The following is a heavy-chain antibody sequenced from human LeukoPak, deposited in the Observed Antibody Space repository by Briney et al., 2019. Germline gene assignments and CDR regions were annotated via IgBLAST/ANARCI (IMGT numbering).Heavy chain of an antibody. CDR2: IWNDGSNK. CDR3: ARDGSRWEVDM. Sequence: GRSLRLSCTPSGFSFSSYGVHWVRQAPGKGLEWVTFIWNDGSNKYYADSVKGRFTVSRDDSKNTVYLQMNSLRVEDTAVYYCARDGSRWEVDMWGQGTMVTVSP. J-gene: IGHJ3*02. D-gene: IGHD1-26*01. V-gene: IGHV3-33*01. CDR1: GFSFSSYG.